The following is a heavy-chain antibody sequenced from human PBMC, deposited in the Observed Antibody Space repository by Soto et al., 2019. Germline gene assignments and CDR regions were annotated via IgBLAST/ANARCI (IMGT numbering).Heavy chain of an antibody. CDR3: ARGRSFYDSSAYRVDD. J-gene: IGHJ4*02. CDR2: INYRGKT. CDR1: GVPFTAFY. D-gene: IGHD3-22*01. V-gene: IGHV4-34*01. Sequence: SETLSLTCAVSGVPFTAFYWTWTRQAPGKGLVWIGEINYRGKTVYSPSRGSRVTLSVDTSKSQVSLQLTSVTAADTAVYYCARGRSFYDSSAYRVDDWGQASRVTV.